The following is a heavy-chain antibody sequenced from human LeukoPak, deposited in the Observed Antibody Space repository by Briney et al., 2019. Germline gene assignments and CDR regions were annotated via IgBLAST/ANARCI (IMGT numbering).Heavy chain of an antibody. CDR1: GYTFTSYY. Sequence: GASAEVSCKASGYTFTSYYMHWVRQAPGQGLEWMGIINPSGGSTSYAQKFQGRVTMTRDTSTSTVYMELSSLRSEDTAVYYCARARSSVTTVTTPVYWGQGTLVTVSS. CDR3: ARARSSVTTVTTPVY. D-gene: IGHD4-17*01. CDR2: INPSGGST. J-gene: IGHJ4*02. V-gene: IGHV1-46*01.